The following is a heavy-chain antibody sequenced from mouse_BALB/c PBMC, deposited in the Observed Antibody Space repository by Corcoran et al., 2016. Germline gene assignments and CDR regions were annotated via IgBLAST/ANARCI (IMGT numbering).Heavy chain of an antibody. Sequence: DVQIQESGPGIVKPSQSLSHTCSVTGDSITSGFYWNWIRQFPGNKLEWMGYIGYDGTNNYNPSLKNRISITSNTSKNQFFLKLNSVTTEDTATYYCAREVYYGSSYCFAYWGQGTLVTVSA. J-gene: IGHJ3*01. CDR2: IGYDGTN. D-gene: IGHD1-1*01. CDR3: AREVYYGSSYCFAY. V-gene: IGHV3-6*02. CDR1: GDSITSGFY.